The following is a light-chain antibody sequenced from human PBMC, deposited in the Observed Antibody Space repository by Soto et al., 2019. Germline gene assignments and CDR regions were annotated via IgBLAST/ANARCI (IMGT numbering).Light chain of an antibody. Sequence: DIVMTQSPLSLPVTPGEPASISCRSSQSLLHSNGYNYLDWYLQKPGQSPQLLIYLGSNRASGVPDRLSGSGSGTDFTLKISRVEAVDVGVYYCMQALQTFKTFGQGTKLEIK. CDR1: QSLLHSNGYNY. CDR2: LGS. V-gene: IGKV2-28*01. CDR3: MQALQTFKT. J-gene: IGKJ2*01.